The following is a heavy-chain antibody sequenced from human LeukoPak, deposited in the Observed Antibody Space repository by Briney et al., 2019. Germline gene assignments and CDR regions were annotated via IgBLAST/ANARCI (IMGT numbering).Heavy chain of an antibody. V-gene: IGHV1-2*02. D-gene: IGHD2-15*01. J-gene: IGHJ5*02. CDR1: GYTFTGYY. CDR3: ARWGIVVAVAATDARGFDP. CDR2: INPNSGGT. Sequence: ASVKVSCKASGYTFTGYYMHWVRQAPGQGLEWMGWINPNSGGTNYAQKFQGRVTMTRDTSISTAYMELSKLRSDDTAVYYCARWGIVVAVAATDARGFDPWGQGTLVTVSS.